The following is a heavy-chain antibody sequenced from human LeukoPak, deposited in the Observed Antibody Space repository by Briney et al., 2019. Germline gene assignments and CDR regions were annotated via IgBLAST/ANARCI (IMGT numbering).Heavy chain of an antibody. D-gene: IGHD1-20*01. J-gene: IGHJ4*02. CDR2: ISSSSSYI. Sequence: GGSLRLSCAASGFTFSSYSMNWVRQAPGKGLEWVSSISSSSSYIYYADSVKGRFTISRDNAKNSLYLQMNSLRAEDTAVYYCARGVLFIGITGTGGYFDYWGQGTLVTVSS. CDR1: GFTFSSYS. CDR3: ARGVLFIGITGTGGYFDY. V-gene: IGHV3-21*01.